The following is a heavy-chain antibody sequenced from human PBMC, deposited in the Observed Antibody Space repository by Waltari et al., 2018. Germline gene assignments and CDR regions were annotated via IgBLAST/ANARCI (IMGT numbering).Heavy chain of an antibody. D-gene: IGHD6-13*01. CDR2: IYSGGST. CDR1: GFTVSSNY. Sequence: EVQLVESGGGLIQPGGSLRLSCAASGFTVSSNYMSWFRQAPGKGLEWVSVIYSGGSTYYADSVKGRFTISRDNSKNTLYLQMNSLRAEDTAVYYCARQRLGIAAAGYYYYGMDVWGQGTTVTVSS. V-gene: IGHV3-53*01. CDR3: ARQRLGIAAAGYYYYGMDV. J-gene: IGHJ6*02.